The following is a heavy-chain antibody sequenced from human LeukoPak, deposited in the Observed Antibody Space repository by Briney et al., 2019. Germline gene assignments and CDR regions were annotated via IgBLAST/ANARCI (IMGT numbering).Heavy chain of an antibody. CDR3: ARERYCSSTSCYNEIDY. J-gene: IGHJ4*02. D-gene: IGHD2-2*02. Sequence: GGSLRLSCAASGFTFSSYAMSWVRQAPGKGLEWVSAISGSGGSTYYADSVKGRFTISRDNSKNTLYLQMNSLRAEDTAVYYCARERYCSSTSCYNEIDYWGQGTLVTVSS. CDR1: GFTFSSYA. V-gene: IGHV3-23*01. CDR2: ISGSGGST.